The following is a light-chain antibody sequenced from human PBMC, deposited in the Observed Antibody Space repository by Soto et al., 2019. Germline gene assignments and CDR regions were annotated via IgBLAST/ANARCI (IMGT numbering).Light chain of an antibody. CDR3: QQYNIYWT. CDR2: DAS. V-gene: IGKV1-5*01. CDR1: QNISRW. Sequence: DIQITQSPSTLSASVGDRVTITFRASQNISRWLAWYQQKPGRAPSLLIFDASTLESGVPSRFTGSGSGTEFTLTIGSLQPDDLATYYCQQYNIYWTFGQGTKVDIK. J-gene: IGKJ1*01.